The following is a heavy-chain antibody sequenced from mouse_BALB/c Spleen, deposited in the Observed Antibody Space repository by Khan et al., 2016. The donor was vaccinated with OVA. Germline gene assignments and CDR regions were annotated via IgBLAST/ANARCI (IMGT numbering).Heavy chain of an antibody. CDR1: GFSLNNYS. CDR2: IWSAGST. CDR3: ARRGYDYGRGALFAY. V-gene: IGHV2-2*02. Sequence: QVQLKESGPGLVQPSQSLSITCTVSGFSLNNYSVHWVRQSPGKGLEWLGVIWSAGSTDYNAAFISRMTISKDNSRNQIFFRMNSLQPNDTSVYYCARRGYDYGRGALFAYWGHVTLVTVSA. D-gene: IGHD2-4*01. J-gene: IGHJ3*01.